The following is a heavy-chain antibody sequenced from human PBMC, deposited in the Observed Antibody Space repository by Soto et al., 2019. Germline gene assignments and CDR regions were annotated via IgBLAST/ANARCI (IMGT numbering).Heavy chain of an antibody. CDR3: ARDSPATVTTSALDY. CDR2: IIPIFGTA. V-gene: IGHV1-69*01. CDR1: GGTFSSYA. J-gene: IGHJ4*02. Sequence: QVQLVQSGAEVKKTGSSVKVSCKASGGTFSSYAISWVRQAPGQGLEWMGGIIPIFGTANYAQKFQGRVTITADESTSTAYMELSSLRSEDTAVYYCARDSPATVTTSALDYWGQGTLVTVSS. D-gene: IGHD4-17*01.